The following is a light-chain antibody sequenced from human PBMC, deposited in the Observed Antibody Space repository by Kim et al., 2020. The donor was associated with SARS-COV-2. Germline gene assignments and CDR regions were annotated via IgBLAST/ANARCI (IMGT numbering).Light chain of an antibody. CDR3: CSYAGSYIWL. Sequence: QSALTQPRSVSGSPGQSVTISCTGTSSDVGGYNYVSWYQQHPGKAPKLMIYDVSKRPSGVPDRFSGSKSGNTASLTISGLQAEDEADYYCCSYAGSYIWLFGGGTQLTVL. V-gene: IGLV2-11*01. J-gene: IGLJ3*02. CDR1: SSDVGGYNY. CDR2: DVS.